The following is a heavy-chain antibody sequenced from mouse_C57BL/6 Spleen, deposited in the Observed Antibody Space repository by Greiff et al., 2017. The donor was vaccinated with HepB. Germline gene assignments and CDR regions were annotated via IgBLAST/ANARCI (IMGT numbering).Heavy chain of an antibody. D-gene: IGHD1-1*01. CDR3: ARDGSSPGDAMDY. CDR2: IDPANGNT. Sequence: DVKLQESVAELVRPGASVKLCTASGFNIKNTYMHWVKQRPEQGLEWIGRIDPANGNTKYAPKFQGKATITADTSSNTAYLQLSSLTSEDTAIYYCARDGSSPGDAMDYWGQGTSVTVSS. J-gene: IGHJ4*01. V-gene: IGHV14-3*01. CDR1: GFNIKNTY.